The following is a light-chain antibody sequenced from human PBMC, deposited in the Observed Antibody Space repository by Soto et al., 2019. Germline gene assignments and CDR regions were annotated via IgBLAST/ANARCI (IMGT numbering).Light chain of an antibody. CDR2: DAS. CDR1: QSVSSY. J-gene: IGKJ5*01. CDR3: QQRSNWPSPIT. V-gene: IGKV3-11*01. Sequence: SPATLSLSPGERATLSCRASQSVSSYLAWYQQKPGQAPRLLIYDASNRATGIPARFSGSGSGTDFTLTISSLEPEDFAVYYCQQRSNWPSPITFGQGTRLEIK.